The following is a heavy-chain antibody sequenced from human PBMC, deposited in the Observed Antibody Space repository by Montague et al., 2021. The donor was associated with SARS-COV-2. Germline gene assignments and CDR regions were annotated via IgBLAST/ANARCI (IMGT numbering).Heavy chain of an antibody. Sequence: SETLSLTCTVSGGSISNNNWSWIRQTQGTGLEWIGYIYNGGSIDYNHSLKSRVTISVDTSKNQFSVTLSPVTAADTAVYYCAQTSGGAYYHPIDVWGQGITVTVSS. CDR2: IYNGGSI. V-gene: IGHV4-59*01. CDR1: GGSISNNN. D-gene: IGHD2-2*01. J-gene: IGHJ6*02. CDR3: AQTSGGAYYHPIDV.